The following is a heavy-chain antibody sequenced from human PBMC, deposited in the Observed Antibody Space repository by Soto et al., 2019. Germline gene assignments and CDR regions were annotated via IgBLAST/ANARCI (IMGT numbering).Heavy chain of an antibody. Sequence: PSQTLSLTCAISGDSVSSNSAAWNWIRQSPSRGLEWLGRTYYRSKWYNDYAVSVKSRITINPDTSKNQFSLQLNSVTPEDTAVYYCAREGAYYDSSGHPYTSFDYWGQRTLVTVSS. CDR3: AREGAYYDSSGHPYTSFDY. D-gene: IGHD3-22*01. CDR2: TYYRSKWYN. V-gene: IGHV6-1*01. CDR1: GDSVSSNSAA. J-gene: IGHJ4*02.